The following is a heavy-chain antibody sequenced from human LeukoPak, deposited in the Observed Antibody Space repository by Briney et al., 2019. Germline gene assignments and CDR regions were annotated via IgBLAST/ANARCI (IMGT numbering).Heavy chain of an antibody. J-gene: IGHJ4*02. D-gene: IGHD4-17*01. Sequence: PSQTLSLTCTVSGGPISRGVYYGRWTPHPPGKGLEWIGYIYYSGSTYYNLSLKSRVTISVDTSKNQFSLKLSSVTAADTAVYYCVGHDYGADYFDFWGQGTLVTVSS. CDR3: VGHDYGADYFDF. V-gene: IGHV4-30-4*08. CDR1: GGPISRGVYY. CDR2: IYYSGST.